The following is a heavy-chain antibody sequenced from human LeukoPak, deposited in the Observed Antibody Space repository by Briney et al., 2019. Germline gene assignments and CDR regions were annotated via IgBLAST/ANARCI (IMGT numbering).Heavy chain of an antibody. D-gene: IGHD4-17*01. CDR3: ARDGADYGDYADYFDY. J-gene: IGHJ4*02. Sequence: GGSLRLSCVVSGFTFSSYGFHWVRQAPGKGLEWVAGISYDGSNEFYADSVKGRFTISRDNPKNTVYLQMNSLRAEDTAVYYCARDGADYGDYADYFDYWGQGTLVTVSS. CDR2: ISYDGSNE. V-gene: IGHV3-30*03. CDR1: GFTFSSYG.